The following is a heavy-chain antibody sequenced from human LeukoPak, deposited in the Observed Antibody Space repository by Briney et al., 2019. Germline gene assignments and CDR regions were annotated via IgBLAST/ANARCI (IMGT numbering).Heavy chain of an antibody. J-gene: IGHJ4*02. CDR3: AKISSDFWSGSNPFDY. D-gene: IGHD3-3*01. Sequence: PGGSLRLSCAASGFTFDNYAMHWVRQAPGKGLEWVSAISGSGGSTYYADSVKGRFTISRDNSKNTLYLQMNSLRAEDTGLYYCAKISSDFWSGSNPFDYWGQGTLVTVSS. CDR2: ISGSGGST. CDR1: GFTFDNYA. V-gene: IGHV3-23*01.